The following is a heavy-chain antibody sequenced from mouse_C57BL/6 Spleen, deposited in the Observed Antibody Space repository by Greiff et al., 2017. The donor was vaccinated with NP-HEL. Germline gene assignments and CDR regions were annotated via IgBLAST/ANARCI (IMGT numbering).Heavy chain of an antibody. Sequence: EVKLMESGPGLVKPSQSLSLTCSVTGYSITSGYYWNWIRQFPGNKLEWMGYISYDGSNNYNPSLKNRISITRDTSKNQFFLKLNSVTTEDTATYYCAREGDYDRAYWGQGTLVTVSA. V-gene: IGHV3-6*01. D-gene: IGHD2-4*01. J-gene: IGHJ3*01. CDR1: GYSITSGYY. CDR2: ISYDGSN. CDR3: AREGDYDRAY.